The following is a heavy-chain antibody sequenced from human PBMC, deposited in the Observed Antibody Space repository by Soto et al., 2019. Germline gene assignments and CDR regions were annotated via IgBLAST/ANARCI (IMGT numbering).Heavy chain of an antibody. J-gene: IGHJ6*02. CDR3: VKDQRSSSAIHYYYGMDV. CDR1: GFTFSSYA. CDR2: ISSNGGST. D-gene: IGHD6-6*01. Sequence: QPGGSLRLSCSASGFTFSSYAMHWVRQAPGKGLEYVSAISSNGGSTYYADSVKGRFTISRDNSKNTLYLQMSSLRAEDTAVYYCVKDQRSSSAIHYYYGMDVWGQGTTVTVSS. V-gene: IGHV3-64D*06.